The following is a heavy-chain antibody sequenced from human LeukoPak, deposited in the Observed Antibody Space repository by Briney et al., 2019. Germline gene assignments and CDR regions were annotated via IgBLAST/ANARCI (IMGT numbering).Heavy chain of an antibody. CDR3: ARDDGVGPYFDY. V-gene: IGHV3-21*01. CDR2: ISSSSSYI. D-gene: IGHD1-26*01. Sequence: GGSLRLSCAASGFTFSSYSMNWVRQAPGKGLEWVSSISSSSSYIYYADSVKGRFTISRDNAKNSLYLQMNSLRAEDTAVYYCARDDGVGPYFDYWGQGTLVTVSS. CDR1: GFTFSSYS. J-gene: IGHJ4*02.